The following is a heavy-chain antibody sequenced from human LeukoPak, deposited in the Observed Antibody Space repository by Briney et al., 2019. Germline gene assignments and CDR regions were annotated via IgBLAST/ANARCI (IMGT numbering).Heavy chain of an antibody. V-gene: IGHV3-23*01. D-gene: IGHD1-7*01. CDR2: ISGSGGST. J-gene: IGHJ4*02. Sequence: GGSLRLSCAASGFTFTSCAMSWVRQAPGKGLEWVSAISGSGGSTYYADSVKGRFTISRDNSQNTLYLQMNSLRAEDTAEYYCAKGDTEAGTLTHGYWGQGTLVTVSS. CDR1: GFTFTSCA. CDR3: AKGDTEAGTLTHGY.